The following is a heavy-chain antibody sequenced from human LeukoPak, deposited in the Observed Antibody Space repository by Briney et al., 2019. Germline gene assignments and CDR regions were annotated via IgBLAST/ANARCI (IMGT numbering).Heavy chain of an antibody. Sequence: ASVKVSCKASGYTFTSYGISWVRQAPGQGLEWMGWISAYNGNTNYAQKLQGRVTMTTDTSTSTAYMELRSLRSDGTAVYYCARLDRMRDYYYYYMDVWGKGTTVTVSS. J-gene: IGHJ6*03. CDR1: GYTFTSYG. V-gene: IGHV1-18*01. D-gene: IGHD2-8*01. CDR2: ISAYNGNT. CDR3: ARLDRMRDYYYYYMDV.